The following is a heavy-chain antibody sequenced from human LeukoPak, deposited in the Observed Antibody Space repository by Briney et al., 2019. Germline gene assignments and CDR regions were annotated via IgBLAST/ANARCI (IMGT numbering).Heavy chain of an antibody. CDR2: IYYSGST. V-gene: IGHV4-59*01. Sequence: SETLSLTCTVSGGSISSYYWSWIRQPPGKGLEWIGYIYYSGSTNYNPSLKSRVTISVDTSKNQFSLKLGSVTAADTAVYYCARDSVTIFAFDPWGQGTLVTVSS. J-gene: IGHJ5*02. CDR3: ARDSVTIFAFDP. D-gene: IGHD3-3*01. CDR1: GGSISSYY.